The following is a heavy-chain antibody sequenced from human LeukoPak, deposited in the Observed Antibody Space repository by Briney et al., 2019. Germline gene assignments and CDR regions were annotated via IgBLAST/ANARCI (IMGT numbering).Heavy chain of an antibody. CDR1: GYSFTTYW. J-gene: IGHJ4*02. D-gene: IGHD3-9*01. V-gene: IGHV5-51*01. CDR3: ARPKTKTGTDFDY. CDR2: IYPGDYDT. Sequence: GESVKISGKCSGYSFTTYWIGWVRQMPGKGLEWMGIIYPGDYDTRYSPSFQGQVTISADKSISTAYLQWSSLKASGTAMYYCARPKTKTGTDFDYWGQGTLVTVYS.